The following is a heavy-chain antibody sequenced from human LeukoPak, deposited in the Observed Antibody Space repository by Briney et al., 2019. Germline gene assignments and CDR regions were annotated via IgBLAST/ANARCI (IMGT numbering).Heavy chain of an antibody. D-gene: IGHD4-17*01. V-gene: IGHV3-23*01. CDR2: ISGSVDTT. J-gene: IGHJ4*02. CDR3: AKRANYGDFDY. Sequence: GGSLRLSCAASGFTFSSYWMHWVRQAPGKGLEWVSVISGSVDTTYYADSVKGRFTISRDNSKNTLYLQMNNLRADDTAVYYCAKRANYGDFDYWGQGTLVTVSS. CDR1: GFTFSSYW.